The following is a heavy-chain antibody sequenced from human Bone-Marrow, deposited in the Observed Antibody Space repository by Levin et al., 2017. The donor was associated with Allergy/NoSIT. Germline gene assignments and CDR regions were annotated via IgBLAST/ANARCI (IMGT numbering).Heavy chain of an antibody. J-gene: IGHJ3*01. CDR2: VFYGGRT. V-gene: IGHV4-39*01. D-gene: IGHD1-1*01. CDR1: GASLSKSSDY. CDR3: AGRTSGTTYDAFDV. Sequence: TLSLTCTVSGASLSKSSDYWGWIRQSPGKGLEWIGTVFYGGRTYSDPSLKRRVTISVDTSYNRFSLRLSSVTAADTAVYYCAGRTSGTTYDAFDVWGQGTMVTVSS.